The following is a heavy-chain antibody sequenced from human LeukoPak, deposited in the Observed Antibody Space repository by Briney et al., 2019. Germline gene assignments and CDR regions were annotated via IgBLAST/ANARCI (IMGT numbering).Heavy chain of an antibody. CDR1: GASISSGGYS. CDR3: ARGEYYDILTGYYSYFDY. Sequence: SQTLSLTCAVSGASISSGGYSWSWIRQPPGKGLEWIGYIYHSGSTYYNPSLKSRVSISVDRSKNQFSLKLSSVTAADTAVYYSARGEYYDILTGYYSYFDYWGQGTLVTVSS. J-gene: IGHJ4*02. CDR2: IYHSGST. V-gene: IGHV4-30-2*01. D-gene: IGHD3-9*01.